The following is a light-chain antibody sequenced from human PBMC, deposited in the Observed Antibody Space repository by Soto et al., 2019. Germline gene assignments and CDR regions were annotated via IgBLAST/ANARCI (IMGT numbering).Light chain of an antibody. V-gene: IGKV1-5*01. CDR1: QSISHW. CDR2: DAS. Sequence: DIQMTQSPATLSASVGDSVTITCRASQSISHWLAWYQQKPGKAPKFLIYDASSLESGVPSRFSGSGSGTEFTLTITSLQPEDFATYYCQQSGDTPPWTFGQGTKVDI. J-gene: IGKJ1*01. CDR3: QQSGDTPPWT.